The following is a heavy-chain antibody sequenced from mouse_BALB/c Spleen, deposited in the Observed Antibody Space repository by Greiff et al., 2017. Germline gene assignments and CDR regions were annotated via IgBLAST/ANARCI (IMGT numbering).Heavy chain of an antibody. Sequence: DVKLVESGGGLVQPGGSRKLSCAASGFTFSDYGMAWVRQAPGKGPEWVAFISNLAYSIYYADTVTGRFTISRENAKNTLYLEMSSLRSEDTAMYYCARQYYGPYWYFDVWGAGTTVTVSS. CDR2: ISNLAYSI. J-gene: IGHJ1*01. V-gene: IGHV5-15*02. CDR1: GFTFSDYG. CDR3: ARQYYGPYWYFDV. D-gene: IGHD1-2*01.